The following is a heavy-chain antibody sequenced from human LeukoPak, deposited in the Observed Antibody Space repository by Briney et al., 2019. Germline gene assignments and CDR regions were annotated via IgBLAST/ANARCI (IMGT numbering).Heavy chain of an antibody. CDR2: INHSGST. Sequence: SETLSLTCAVYGGSFSGYYWSWIRQPPGKGREWIGEINHSGSTNYNPSLKSRVTISVDTSKNQFSLKLSSVTAADTAVYYCARGGDYGDYEADYWGQGTLVTVSS. V-gene: IGHV4-34*01. D-gene: IGHD4-17*01. J-gene: IGHJ4*02. CDR3: ARGGDYGDYEADY. CDR1: GGSFSGYY.